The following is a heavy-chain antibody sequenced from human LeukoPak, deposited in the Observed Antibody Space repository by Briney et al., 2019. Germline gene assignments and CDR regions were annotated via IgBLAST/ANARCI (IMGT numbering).Heavy chain of an antibody. D-gene: IGHD3-16*01. V-gene: IGHV1-46*01. CDR3: ATTGLGEFYRGPYYYYGMDV. CDR1: GYTFTSYY. CDR2: INPSGGST. Sequence: GASVKVSCKASGYTFTSYYMHWVRQAPGQGLEWMGIINPSGGSTSYAQKFQGRVTMTRDTSTSTVYMELSSLRSEDTAVYYCATTGLGEFYRGPYYYYGMDVWGQGTTVTVSS. J-gene: IGHJ6*02.